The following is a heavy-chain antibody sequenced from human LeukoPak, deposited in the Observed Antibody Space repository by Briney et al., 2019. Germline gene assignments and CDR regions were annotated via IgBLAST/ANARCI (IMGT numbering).Heavy chain of an antibody. CDR3: ARAVIAAAGIVY. J-gene: IGHJ4*02. D-gene: IGHD6-13*01. V-gene: IGHV3-30-3*01. CDR2: ISYDGSNK. Sequence: GGSLRLSCAASGFTFSSYAMHWVRQAPGKGLEWVAVISYDGSNKYYADSVKGRFTISRDNSKNTLYLQMNSLRAEDTAVYYCARAVIAAAGIVYWGQGTLVTVSS. CDR1: GFTFSSYA.